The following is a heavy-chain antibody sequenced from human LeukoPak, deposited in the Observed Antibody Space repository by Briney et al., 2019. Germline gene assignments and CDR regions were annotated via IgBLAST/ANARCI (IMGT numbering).Heavy chain of an antibody. D-gene: IGHD3-3*01. V-gene: IGHV3-74*01. CDR3: AKDHYWSIDY. Sequence: GGSLRLSCAASGFTFSSSWMHWVRRAPGKGLVWVSHINSDGSNTNYADSVKGRFTISRDIAKNTLYLQMNSLRAEDTGVYYCAKDHYWSIDYWGRGTLVTVSS. CDR1: GFTFSSSW. CDR2: INSDGSNT. J-gene: IGHJ4*02.